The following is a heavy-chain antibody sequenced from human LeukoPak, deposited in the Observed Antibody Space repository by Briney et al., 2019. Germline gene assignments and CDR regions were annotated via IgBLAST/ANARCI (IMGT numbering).Heavy chain of an antibody. D-gene: IGHD5-12*01. CDR2: INSDGSST. CDR1: GFTFSNYW. J-gene: IGHJ4*02. CDR3: VKSSPTIDY. Sequence: GGSLRLSCSASGFTFSNYWMHWVRQVPGKGLVWVSRINSDGSSTTYADSVKGRFTISRDNAKNTMYLQMNSLRVEDTAVYYCVKSSPTIDYWGQGTLVTVSS. V-gene: IGHV3-74*01.